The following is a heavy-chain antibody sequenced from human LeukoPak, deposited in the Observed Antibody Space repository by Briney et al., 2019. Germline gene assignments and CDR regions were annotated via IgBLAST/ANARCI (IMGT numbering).Heavy chain of an antibody. V-gene: IGHV3-7*03. CDR1: GFTFSSYW. J-gene: IGHJ6*04. CDR2: IKQDGSEK. Sequence: GGSLRLSCAPSGFTFSSYWMSWVRQAPVKGLEWVANIKQDGSEKYYVDSVKGRFTISRDNGKNSLYLQMNSLRAEDTAVYYCARKAYGLDVWGKGTTVTVSS. CDR3: ARKAYGLDV.